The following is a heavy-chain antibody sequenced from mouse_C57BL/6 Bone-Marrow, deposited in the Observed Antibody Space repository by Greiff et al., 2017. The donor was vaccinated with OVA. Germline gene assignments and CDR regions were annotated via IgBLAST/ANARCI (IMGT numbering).Heavy chain of an antibody. V-gene: IGHV5-6*01. CDR1: GFTFSSYG. D-gene: IGHD2-5*01. CDR3: ARHSNYGTY. J-gene: IGHJ3*01. CDR2: ISSGGSYT. Sequence: EVQVVESGGDLVKPGGSLKLSCAASGFTFSSYGMSWVRPTPDKRLEWVATISSGGSYTYYPDSVKGRFTISRDNAKNTLYLQMSSLKSEDTAMYYCARHSNYGTYWGQGTLVTVSA.